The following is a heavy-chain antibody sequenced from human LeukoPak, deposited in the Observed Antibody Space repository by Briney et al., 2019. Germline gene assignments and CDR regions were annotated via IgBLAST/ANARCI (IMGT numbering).Heavy chain of an antibody. Sequence: SETLSLTCTVSGYSLSSGYYWGWIRRPPGKGLEWIGINDHSGGTYYNPSLRSRVSISVDTTKNHFSLKLNSVTAADTAIYYCARGVRYCSNSGCFAHRFEYWGQGILVTVSS. CDR2: NDHSGGT. D-gene: IGHD2-2*01. V-gene: IGHV4-38-2*02. CDR3: ARGVRYCSNSGCFAHRFEY. J-gene: IGHJ4*02. CDR1: GYSLSSGYY.